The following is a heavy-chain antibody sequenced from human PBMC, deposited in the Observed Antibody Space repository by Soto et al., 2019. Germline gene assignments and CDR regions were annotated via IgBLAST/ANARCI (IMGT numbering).Heavy chain of an antibody. CDR3: ARRQEDYDLLTGVYMRYFDL. CDR2: ISSSSSYR. Sequence: EVQLVESGGGLVKPGGSLRLSCAASGFTFSSYNMNWVRQAPGKGLEWVSSISSSSSYRDYADSVKGRFTTSSDNAKNSLYLQMNSLRADDTALYYCARRQEDYDLLTGVYMRYFDLCGRGTLVTVSS. CDR1: GFTFSSYN. D-gene: IGHD3-9*01. J-gene: IGHJ2*01. V-gene: IGHV3-21*01.